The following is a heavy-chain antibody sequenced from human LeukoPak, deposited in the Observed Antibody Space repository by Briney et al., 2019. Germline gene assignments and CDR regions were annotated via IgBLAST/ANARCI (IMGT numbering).Heavy chain of an antibody. D-gene: IGHD6-19*01. CDR3: ARGVLQYSSGWYGDY. CDR1: GFTFSSYG. J-gene: IGHJ4*02. CDR2: IWYDGSNK. V-gene: IGHV3-33*01. Sequence: GGSLRLSCAASGFTFSSYGMHWARQAPGKGLEWVAVIWYDGSNKYYADSVKGRFTISRDNSKNTLYLQMNSLRAEDTAVYYCARGVLQYSSGWYGDYWGQGTLVTVSS.